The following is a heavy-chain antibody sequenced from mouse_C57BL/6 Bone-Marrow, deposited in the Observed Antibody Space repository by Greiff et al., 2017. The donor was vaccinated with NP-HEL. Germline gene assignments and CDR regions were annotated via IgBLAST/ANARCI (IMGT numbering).Heavy chain of an antibody. J-gene: IGHJ2*01. D-gene: IGHD3-3*01. CDR3: ARGAGPYFDY. V-gene: IGHV1-18*01. CDR2: INPNHGGT. Sequence: VQLQQSGPELVKPGASVKIPCKASGYTFTDYNMDWVKQSPGKSLEWIGDINPNHGGTIYNQKFKGKATLTVDKSSSTAYIELRSLTSEDTAVYYCARGAGPYFDYWGQGTTLTVSS. CDR1: GYTFTDYN.